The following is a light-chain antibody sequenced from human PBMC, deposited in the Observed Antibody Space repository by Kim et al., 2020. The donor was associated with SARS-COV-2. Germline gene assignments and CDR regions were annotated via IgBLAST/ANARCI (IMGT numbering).Light chain of an antibody. J-gene: IGLJ2*01. V-gene: IGLV3-1*01. Sequence: SVSPGQPASITCSGAKLENEYTYWYQQRPGQSPVLVIYQDTKRPSGIPERFSGSNSGNTATLTISGTQPMDEGDYYCQAWDSISVIFGGGTKVTVL. CDR3: QAWDSISVI. CDR2: QDT. CDR1: KLENEY.